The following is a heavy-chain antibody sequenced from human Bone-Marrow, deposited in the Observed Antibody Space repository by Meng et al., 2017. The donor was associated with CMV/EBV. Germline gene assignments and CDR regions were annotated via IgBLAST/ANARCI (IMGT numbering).Heavy chain of an antibody. D-gene: IGHD1-26*01. Sequence: SCKASGFTFSTYSMHWVRQVPGKGLAWVSQIRYDGSTTKYADSVKGRFTISRDNAKNTLHLQMNSLRAEDTAVYYCARDKWEMYLDYWGQGALVTVSS. CDR2: IRYDGSTT. CDR1: GFTFSTYS. CDR3: ARDKWEMYLDY. V-gene: IGHV3-74*03. J-gene: IGHJ4*02.